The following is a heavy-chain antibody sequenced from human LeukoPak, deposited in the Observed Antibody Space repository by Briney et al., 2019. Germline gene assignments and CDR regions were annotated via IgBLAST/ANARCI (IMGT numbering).Heavy chain of an antibody. J-gene: IGHJ4*02. V-gene: IGHV3-48*04. CDR2: ISSSGSAI. D-gene: IGHD5-18*01. CDR3: ARAGRIQLWLFDY. Sequence: GGSLRLSCAASAFTFSSYGMNWVRQAPGKGLQWVSYISSSGSAIYYVDSVKGRFTISRDNAKNSLYLQMNSLRAEDTAVYYCARAGRIQLWLFDYWGQGTLVTVSS. CDR1: AFTFSSYG.